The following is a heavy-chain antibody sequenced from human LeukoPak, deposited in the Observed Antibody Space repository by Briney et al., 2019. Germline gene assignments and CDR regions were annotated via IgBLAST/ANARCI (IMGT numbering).Heavy chain of an antibody. CDR3: AKDYKAARSVNYFDY. J-gene: IGHJ4*02. Sequence: GGSLRLSCVASGFTADSYWMSWVRQAPGKGLEWVSAISGSGGSTYYADSVKGRFTISRDNSKNTLYLQMNSLRAEDTAVYYCAKDYKAARSVNYFDYWGQGTLVTVSS. V-gene: IGHV3-23*01. D-gene: IGHD6-6*01. CDR1: GFTADSYW. CDR2: ISGSGGST.